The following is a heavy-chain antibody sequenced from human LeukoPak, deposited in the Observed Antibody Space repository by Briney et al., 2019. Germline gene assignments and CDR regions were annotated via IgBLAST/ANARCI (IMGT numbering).Heavy chain of an antibody. D-gene: IGHD4-17*01. CDR2: IYHSGST. CDR3: ARLTVTTPEY. Sequence: PSETLSLTCTVSGYSISSGYYCGWIRQPPGKGLEWIGSIYHSGSTYYNPSLKSRVTISIDTSKNQFSLKLSSVTAADTAVYYCARLTVTTPEYWGQGTLVTVSS. J-gene: IGHJ4*02. V-gene: IGHV4-38-2*02. CDR1: GYSISSGYY.